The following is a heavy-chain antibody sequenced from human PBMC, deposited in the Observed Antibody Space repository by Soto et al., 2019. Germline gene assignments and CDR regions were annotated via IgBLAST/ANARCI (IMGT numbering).Heavy chain of an antibody. V-gene: IGHV1-69*02. D-gene: IGHD3-10*01. Sequence: GASVKVSCKASGGTFSSYTISWVRQAPGQGLEWMGRIIPILGIANYAQKFQGRVTITADKSTSTAYMELSSLRSEDTAVYYCAREHTYGSGCYYPLEHWGQGPLVTVS. CDR1: GGTFSSYT. J-gene: IGHJ5*02. CDR2: IIPILGIA. CDR3: AREHTYGSGCYYPLEH.